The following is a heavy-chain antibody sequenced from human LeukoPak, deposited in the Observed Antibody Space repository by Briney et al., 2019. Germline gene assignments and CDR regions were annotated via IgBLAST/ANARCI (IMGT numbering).Heavy chain of an antibody. Sequence: PGGSLRLSCAASGFTVSSNYMSWVRQAPGKGLEWVANIKQDGSEKYYVDSVKGRFTISRDNAKNSLCLQMNSLRAEDTAVYYCARDPNKYNWNDGYDYWGQGTLVTVSS. V-gene: IGHV3-7*01. CDR2: IKQDGSEK. CDR3: ARDPNKYNWNDGYDY. J-gene: IGHJ4*02. CDR1: GFTVSSNY. D-gene: IGHD1-20*01.